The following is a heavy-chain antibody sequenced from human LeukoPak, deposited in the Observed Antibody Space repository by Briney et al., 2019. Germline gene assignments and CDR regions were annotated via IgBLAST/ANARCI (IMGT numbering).Heavy chain of an antibody. Sequence: PSETLSLTCAVYGGSFSGYYWSWIRQPPGKGLEWIGEINHSGSTNYNPSLKSRVTISVDTSKNQFSLKLSSVTAADTAVYYWARLSRGSGWYSDYYYYYMDVWGKGTTVTISS. D-gene: IGHD6-19*01. V-gene: IGHV4-34*01. CDR2: INHSGST. CDR1: GGSFSGYY. J-gene: IGHJ6*03. CDR3: ARLSRGSGWYSDYYYYYMDV.